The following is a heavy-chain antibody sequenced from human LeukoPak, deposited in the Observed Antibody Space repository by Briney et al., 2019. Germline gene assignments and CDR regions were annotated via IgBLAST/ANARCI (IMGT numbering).Heavy chain of an antibody. CDR2: ISSSSSAI. J-gene: IGHJ4*02. V-gene: IGHV3-48*02. D-gene: IGHD2/OR15-2a*01. CDR3: VRDHYYSFDY. Sequence: GGSLRLSCAASGFTFSSYSMNWVRQAPGKGLGWISYISSSSSAIYYAGSVKGRSTISRDNAKNSLYLQMNSLRDEDTAVYYCVRDHYYSFDYWGQGTLVTVSS. CDR1: GFTFSSYS.